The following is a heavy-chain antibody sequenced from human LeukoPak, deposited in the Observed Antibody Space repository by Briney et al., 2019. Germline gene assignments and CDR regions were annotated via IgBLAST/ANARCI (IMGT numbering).Heavy chain of an antibody. V-gene: IGHV1-2*02. CDR2: INPNSGGT. D-gene: IGHD2-2*02. J-gene: IGHJ5*02. Sequence: ASVKVSCKASGYTFTGYYMHWVRQAPGQGLEWMGWINPNSGGTNYAQKFQGRVTMTRDTSISTAYMELSRLRSDDTAVYYCARDEQCSSTSCYRNGDWFDPWDQGTLVTVSS. CDR1: GYTFTGYY. CDR3: ARDEQCSSTSCYRNGDWFDP.